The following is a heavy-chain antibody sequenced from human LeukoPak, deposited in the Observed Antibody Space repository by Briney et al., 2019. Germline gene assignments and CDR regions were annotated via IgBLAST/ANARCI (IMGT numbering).Heavy chain of an antibody. CDR3: ARQPLVRDCGGDCEFDY. V-gene: IGHV5-51*01. CDR1: GYIFSNYW. CDR2: IHPGDSNT. J-gene: IGHJ4*02. Sequence: GESLKISCKGSGYIFSNYWIGWVRQMPGKGLEWMGIIHPGDSNTRYSPSFQGQVTISADRSISTAYLQWSSLKASDTAIYYCARQPLVRDCGGDCEFDYWGQGTLVSVSS. D-gene: IGHD2-21*02.